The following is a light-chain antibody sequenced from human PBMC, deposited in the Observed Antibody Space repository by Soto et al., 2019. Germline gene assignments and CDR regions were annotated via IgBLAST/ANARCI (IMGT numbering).Light chain of an antibody. J-gene: IGLJ3*02. V-gene: IGLV2-14*01. CDR3: SSYATSSTLV. Sequence: QSALTQPASVSGSPGQSITISCTGTSSDVGSYNYVSWYQQHPGKAPQLMIYEVSDRPSGVSIRFSGSKSGNTASLTISGLQAEDEADYYCSSYATSSTLVFGGGTKLTVL. CDR1: SSDVGSYNY. CDR2: EVS.